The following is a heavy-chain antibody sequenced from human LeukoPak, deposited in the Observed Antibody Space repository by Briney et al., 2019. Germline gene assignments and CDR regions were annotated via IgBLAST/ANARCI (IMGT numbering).Heavy chain of an antibody. D-gene: IGHD3-22*01. Sequence: ASVKVSCKASGGTFSTYSITWVRQAPGEGLEWMGGIIPIFHTSNYPQKFQGRVTITTDESTSTAYMELSSLRSEDTAIYYCARGGYNLNAFDYWGQGTLVTVSS. V-gene: IGHV1-69*05. CDR1: GGTFSTYS. J-gene: IGHJ4*02. CDR3: ARGGYNLNAFDY. CDR2: IIPIFHTS.